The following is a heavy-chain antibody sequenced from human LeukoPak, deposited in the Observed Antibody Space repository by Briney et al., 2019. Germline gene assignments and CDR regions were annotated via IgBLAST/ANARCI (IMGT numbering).Heavy chain of an antibody. D-gene: IGHD4-23*01. J-gene: IGHJ4*02. CDR1: GFTFSSYW. V-gene: IGHV3-74*01. CDR3: ARDPYGGNSN. Sequence: PGGSLRLSCAASGFTFSSYWMHWVRQAPGKGLVWVSRINSDGSTTNYADTVKGRFTISRDNAKNTLYLQMNSLRVEDTAAYYCARDPYGGNSNWGQGTLVTVSS. CDR2: INSDGSTT.